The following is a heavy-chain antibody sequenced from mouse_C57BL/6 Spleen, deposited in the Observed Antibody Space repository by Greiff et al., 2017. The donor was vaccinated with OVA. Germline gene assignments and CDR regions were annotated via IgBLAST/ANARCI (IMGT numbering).Heavy chain of an antibody. CDR1: GFTFTDYY. J-gene: IGHJ2*01. CDR3: ARYPGEDYFDY. V-gene: IGHV7-3*01. Sequence: EVNVVESGGGLVQPGGSLSLSCAASGFTFTDYYMSWVRQPPGKALEWLGFIRNKANGYTTEYSASVKGRFTISRDNSQSILYLQMNALRAEDSATYYCARYPGEDYFDYWGQGTTLTVSS. CDR2: IRNKANGYTT.